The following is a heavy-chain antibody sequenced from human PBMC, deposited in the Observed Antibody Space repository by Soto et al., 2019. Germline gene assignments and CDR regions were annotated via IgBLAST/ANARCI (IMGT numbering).Heavy chain of an antibody. V-gene: IGHV4-39*01. CDR2: IYYSGST. CDR3: ARHVGYYDFWSGYYLPTLYYFDY. J-gene: IGHJ4*02. CDR1: GGSISSSSYY. D-gene: IGHD3-3*01. Sequence: SETLSLTCTVSGGSISSSSYYWGWIRQPPGKGLEWIGSIYYSGSTYYNPSLKSRVTISVDTSKNQFSLKLSSVTAADTAVYYCARHVGYYDFWSGYYLPTLYYFDYCGEGPLVTVSS.